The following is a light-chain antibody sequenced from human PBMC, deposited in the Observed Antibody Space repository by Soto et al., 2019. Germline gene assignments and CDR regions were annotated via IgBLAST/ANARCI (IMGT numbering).Light chain of an antibody. Sequence: DIQMPPSPSTLSASVGDRFPITCRSSQSISSWLAWYQQKPGKAPKLLIYDASSLESGVPSRFSGSGSGTEFTLTIRRLKPDDFATYYCQQYNSYSQGTFGGGTKGDIK. J-gene: IGKJ4*01. CDR2: DAS. V-gene: IGKV1-5*01. CDR1: QSISSW. CDR3: QQYNSYSQGT.